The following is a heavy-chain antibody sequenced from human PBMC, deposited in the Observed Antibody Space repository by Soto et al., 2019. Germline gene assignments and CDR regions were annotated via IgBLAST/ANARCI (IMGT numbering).Heavy chain of an antibody. V-gene: IGHV3-7*04. D-gene: IGHD3-9*01. CDR2: IKQDGSEK. J-gene: IGHJ6*02. Sequence: EVQLVESGGGLVQPGGSLRLSCAASGFTFSSYWMSWVRQAPGKGLEWVAKIKQDGSEKYYVDSVKGRITISRDNDKNTLYLQMNSLRAEDPAVYYCETDLLRYFDWSNTYYCNGMDVWGQGTTVTVS. CDR1: GFTFSSYW. CDR3: ETDLLRYFDWSNTYYCNGMDV.